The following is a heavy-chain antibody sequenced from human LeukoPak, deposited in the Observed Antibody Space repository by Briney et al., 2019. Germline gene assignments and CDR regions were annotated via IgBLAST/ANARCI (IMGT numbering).Heavy chain of an antibody. V-gene: IGHV5-51*01. Sequence: GESLKISCKGSGYRFTNYWIGWVRQMPGKGLEWMGIVYPGDSETRYSPSFQGQVTISADKSISTAYLQWSSLKASDTAMYYCARQGVKSLESWSDPWGQGTLVTVSS. CDR3: ARQGVKSLESWSDP. CDR1: GYRFTNYW. J-gene: IGHJ5*02. D-gene: IGHD3-3*01. CDR2: VYPGDSET.